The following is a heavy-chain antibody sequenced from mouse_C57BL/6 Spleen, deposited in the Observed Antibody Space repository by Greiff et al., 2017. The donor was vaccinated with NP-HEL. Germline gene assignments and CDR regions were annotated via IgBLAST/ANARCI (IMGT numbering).Heavy chain of an antibody. V-gene: IGHV5-4*01. J-gene: IGHJ2*01. CDR3: ARDNYSNGDFDY. D-gene: IGHD2-5*01. CDR2: ISDGGSYT. CDR1: GFTFSSYA. Sequence: EVMLVESGGGLVKPGGSLKLSCAASGFTFSSYAMSWVRQTPEKRLEWVATISDGGSYTYYPDNVKGRFTISRDNAKNNLYLQMSHLKSEDTAMYYCARDNYSNGDFDYWGQGTTRTVSS.